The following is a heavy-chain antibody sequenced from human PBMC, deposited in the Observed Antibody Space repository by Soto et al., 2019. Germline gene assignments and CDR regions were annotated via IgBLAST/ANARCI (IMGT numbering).Heavy chain of an antibody. J-gene: IGHJ4*02. CDR2: ITGSGVST. CDR1: GFTLSYHA. Sequence: GGSLRLSCAASGFTLSYHAMSWVRQAPGKGLEWVSTITGSGVSTYYADSVKGRFTISRDNSKNTLYLQMNSLRAEDTAVYYCARDRLNNAYNTFFDYWGQGTLVTVSS. D-gene: IGHD1-1*01. CDR3: ARDRLNNAYNTFFDY. V-gene: IGHV3-23*01.